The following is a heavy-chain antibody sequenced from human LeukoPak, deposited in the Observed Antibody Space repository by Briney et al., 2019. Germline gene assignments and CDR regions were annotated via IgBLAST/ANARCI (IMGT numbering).Heavy chain of an antibody. Sequence: SETLSLTCAVYGGSFSGYYWSWIRQPPGKGLEWIGEINHSGSTNYNPSLKSRVTISVDTSKNQFSLKLSSVTAADTAVYYCSRDETYSSDWQSNHYYYYMDVWGKGTTVTVSS. CDR3: SRDETYSSDWQSNHYYYYMDV. J-gene: IGHJ6*03. D-gene: IGHD6-19*01. CDR2: INHSGST. CDR1: GGSFSGYY. V-gene: IGHV4-34*01.